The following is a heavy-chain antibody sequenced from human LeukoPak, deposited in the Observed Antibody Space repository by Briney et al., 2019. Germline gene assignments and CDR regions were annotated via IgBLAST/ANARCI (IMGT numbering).Heavy chain of an antibody. V-gene: IGHV3-23*01. D-gene: IGHD3-16*02. CDR2: ISGSGGST. CDR1: GFTFSNYA. J-gene: IGHJ4*02. Sequence: GGSLRLSCAASGFTFSNYAMTWVRQAPGKGLEWVSSISGSGGSTYYADSVKGRFTISRDNSKNSLYLQMNSPRAEDTAVYYCARDLNWSGPLRMFWGSYRLLLPSFDYWGQGTLVTVSS. CDR3: ARDLNWSGPLRMFWGSYRLLLPSFDY.